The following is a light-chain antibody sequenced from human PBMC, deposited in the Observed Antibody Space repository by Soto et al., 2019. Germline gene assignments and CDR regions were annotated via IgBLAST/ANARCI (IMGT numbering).Light chain of an antibody. CDR3: LQTYKSQT. V-gene: IGKV1-39*01. CDR2: AAS. Sequence: DIEVTQSPSSLSASVGDRVTITCRASESISTFLNWYHQKPGQVTKLLIYAASTLQSGVPSRFSGSGSGTHFTPTISSLRPEDFGSYYCLQTYKSQTFGRGTKVDI. CDR1: ESISTF. J-gene: IGKJ1*01.